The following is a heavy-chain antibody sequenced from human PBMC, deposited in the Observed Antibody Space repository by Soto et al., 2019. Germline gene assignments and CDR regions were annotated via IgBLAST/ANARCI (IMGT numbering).Heavy chain of an antibody. CDR1: GFTFSSYG. J-gene: IGHJ6*02. D-gene: IGHD3-16*02. CDR2: ISYDGSNK. Sequence: GGSLRLSCAASGFTFSSYGMHWVRQAPGKGLEWVAVISYDGSNKYYADSVKGRFTISRDNSKNTLYLQMNSLRAEDTAVYYCAKHYRLSGTDVSGPAPTLTVSS. V-gene: IGHV3-30*18. CDR3: AKHYRLSGTDV.